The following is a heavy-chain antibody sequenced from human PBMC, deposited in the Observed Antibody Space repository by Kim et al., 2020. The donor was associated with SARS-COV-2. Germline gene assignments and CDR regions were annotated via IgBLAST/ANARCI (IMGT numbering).Heavy chain of an antibody. D-gene: IGHD3-10*01. Sequence: GGSLRLSCEASGFTFSNYGMSWVRQSPGKGLEWVAKIHQGGIETPYVDSVKGRFTLSRDNTKNSLYLQMNSLRAEDTAVYFCARDEDYYNVADLWGQGTLVAVSS. CDR3: ARDEDYYNVADL. CDR2: IHQGGIET. V-gene: IGHV3-7*03. J-gene: IGHJ5*02. CDR1: GFTFSNYG.